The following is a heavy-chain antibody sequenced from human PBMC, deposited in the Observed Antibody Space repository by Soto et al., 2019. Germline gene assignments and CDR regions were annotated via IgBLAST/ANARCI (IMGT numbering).Heavy chain of an antibody. V-gene: IGHV1-69*01. CDR3: ASVEKIRTYSIKAPVDLGYYGMDV. Sequence: QVQLVQSGAEVKKPGSSVKVSCKASGGTFSSYAISWVRQAPGQGLEWMGGIIPIFGTANYAQKFQGRVTITADESTSTAYMELSSLRSEDTAVYYCASVEKIRTYSIKAPVDLGYYGMDVWGQGTTVTVSS. CDR2: IIPIFGTA. CDR1: GGTFSSYA. D-gene: IGHD4-4*01. J-gene: IGHJ6*02.